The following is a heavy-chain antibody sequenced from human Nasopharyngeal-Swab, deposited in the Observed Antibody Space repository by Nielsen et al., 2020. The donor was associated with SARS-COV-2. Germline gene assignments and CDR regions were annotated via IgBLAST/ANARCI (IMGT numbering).Heavy chain of an antibody. CDR2: ISAYNGNT. J-gene: IGHJ3*02. CDR3: ARDNESGDYYAYDI. CDR1: GYTFITFG. Sequence: ASVKVSCKASGYTFITFGITWVRQAPGQGLEWMGWISAYNGNTNYAQKFQDRVTMTTDTSTTTAYMELRGLKTDDTAVYYCARDNESGDYYAYDIWGQGTTVIVSS. D-gene: IGHD4-17*01. V-gene: IGHV1-18*01.